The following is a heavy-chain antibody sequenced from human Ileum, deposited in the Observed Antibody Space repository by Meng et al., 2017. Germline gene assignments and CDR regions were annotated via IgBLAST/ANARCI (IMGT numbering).Heavy chain of an antibody. J-gene: IGHJ4*02. CDR3: AANGFYSIDN. CDR1: GGSITKQDW. D-gene: IGHD2-8*01. V-gene: IGHV4-4*02. CDR2: MHHDGRT. Sequence: QVQLQESGPGLVRPSGTRSLTCTVSGGSITKQDWWSWVRQPPGKGLEWIGEMHHDGRTNYNPSFKSRVIMSIDKSRNQFSLHLSSVTAADTAVYFCAANGFYSIDNWGQGTLVTVSS.